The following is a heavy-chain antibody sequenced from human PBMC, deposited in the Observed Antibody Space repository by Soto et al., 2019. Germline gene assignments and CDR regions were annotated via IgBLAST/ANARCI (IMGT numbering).Heavy chain of an antibody. J-gene: IGHJ5*02. D-gene: IGHD3-3*01. V-gene: IGHV4-34*01. Sequence: PSESPALPCAFYGGSVNGYYCNWIRQPPVKGLEWIGEINHTGGTHYNPSLKSRVTMSVDTSKNQFSLRLSSVTAADTAIYYCATRITVFGLLIPPFDPWGQGTQVTVSS. CDR2: INHTGGT. CDR3: ATRITVFGLLIPPFDP. CDR1: GGSVNGYY.